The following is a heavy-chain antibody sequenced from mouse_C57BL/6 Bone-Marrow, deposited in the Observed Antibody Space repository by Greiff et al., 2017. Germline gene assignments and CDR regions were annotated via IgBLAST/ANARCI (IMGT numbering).Heavy chain of an antibody. V-gene: IGHV5-12*01. CDR1: GFTFSDYY. CDR2: ISNGGGST. D-gene: IGHD1-1*01. CDR3: ARLPSYYGLHMDY. J-gene: IGHJ4*01. Sequence: EVKLMESGGGLVQPGGSLKLSCAASGFTFSDYYMYWVRQTPEKRLEWVAYISNGGGSTYYPDTVKGRFTISRDNAKNTLYLQMSRLKSEDTAMYYCARLPSYYGLHMDYWGQGTSVTVSS.